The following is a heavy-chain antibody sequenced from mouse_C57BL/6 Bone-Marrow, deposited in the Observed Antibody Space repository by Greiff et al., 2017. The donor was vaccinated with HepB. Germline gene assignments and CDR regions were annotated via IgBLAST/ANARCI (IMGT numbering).Heavy chain of an antibody. CDR3: ARSDYSKGSWLAY. Sequence: EVQLQQSGPVLVKPGASVKMSCKASGYTFTDYYMNWVKQSHGKSLEWIGVINPYNGGTSYNQKLKGKATLTVDKSSSTAFMELNSLTSEYSAVYYGARSDYSKGSWLAYWGQGTLVTGSA. CDR2: INPYNGGT. J-gene: IGHJ3*01. CDR1: GYTFTDYY. V-gene: IGHV1-19*01. D-gene: IGHD2-5*01.